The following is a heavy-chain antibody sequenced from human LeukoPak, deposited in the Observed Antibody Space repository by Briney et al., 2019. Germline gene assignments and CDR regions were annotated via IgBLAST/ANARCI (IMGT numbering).Heavy chain of an antibody. V-gene: IGHV1-2*04. J-gene: IGHJ6*02. D-gene: IGHD5-18*01. CDR1: GYTFTGYY. CDR3: ARGSVDTAMGGDV. Sequence: VASVKVSCKASGYTFTGYYMHWVRQAPGQGLEWMGWINPNSGGTNYAQKFQGWVTMTRDTSISTAYMELSRLRSDDTAVYYCARGSVDTAMGGDVWGQGTTVTVSS. CDR2: INPNSGGT.